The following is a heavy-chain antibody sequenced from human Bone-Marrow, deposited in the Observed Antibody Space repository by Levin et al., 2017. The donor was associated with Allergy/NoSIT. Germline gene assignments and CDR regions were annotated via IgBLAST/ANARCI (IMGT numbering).Heavy chain of an antibody. J-gene: IGHJ3*02. CDR1: GYSISSGYC. D-gene: IGHD6-19*01. V-gene: IGHV4-38-2*02. Sequence: KPSETLSLTCAVSGYSISSGYCWGWIRQPPGKGLEWIGSISRNGYTYYNPSLESRVTVSLDTPKNQFSLKLSTVTAADTAVYYCARDRSITVAGQDDAFDIWGQGTMVTVSS. CDR2: ISRNGYT. CDR3: ARDRSITVAGQDDAFDI.